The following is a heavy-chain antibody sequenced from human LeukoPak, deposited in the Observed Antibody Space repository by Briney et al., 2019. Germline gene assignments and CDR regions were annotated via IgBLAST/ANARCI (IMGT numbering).Heavy chain of an antibody. D-gene: IGHD3-22*01. J-gene: IGHJ3*02. CDR3: ARGGGGYYYDSSDTSDAFDI. CDR2: FDPEDGET. V-gene: IGHV1-24*01. Sequence: GASVKVSCKVSGYTLTELSMHWVRQAPGKGLEWMGGFDPEDGETIYAQKFQGRVTITADESTSTAYMELSSLRSEDTAVYYCARGGGGYYYDSSDTSDAFDIWGQGTMVTVSS. CDR1: GYTLTELS.